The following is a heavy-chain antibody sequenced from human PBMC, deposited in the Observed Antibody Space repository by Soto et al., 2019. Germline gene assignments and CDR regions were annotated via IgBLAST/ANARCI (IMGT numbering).Heavy chain of an antibody. CDR1: GGTFSSYA. CDR2: IIPIFGTA. J-gene: IGHJ6*02. D-gene: IGHD1-20*01. CDR3: ARAYNWNDGGYYYYYGMDV. V-gene: IGHV1-69*06. Sequence: GASVKVSCKASGGTFSSYAISWVRQAPGQGLEWMGGIIPIFGTANYAQKFQGRVTITADKSTSTAYMELSSLRSEDTAVYYCARAYNWNDGGYYYYYGMDVWGQRTTVTVSS.